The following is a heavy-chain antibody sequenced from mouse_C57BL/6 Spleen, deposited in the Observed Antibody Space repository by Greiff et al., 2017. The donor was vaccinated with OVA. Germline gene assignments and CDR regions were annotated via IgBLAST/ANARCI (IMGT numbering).Heavy chain of an antibody. CDR3: ARGLYYYYFDY. J-gene: IGHJ2*01. Sequence: QVQLQQPGAELVKPGASVKLSCKASGYTFTSYWMHWVKQRPGQGLEWIGMIHPNSGSTNYNEKFKSKATLTVDKSSSTAYMQLSRLTSEDSAVYYCARGLYYYYFDYWGQGTTLTVSS. D-gene: IGHD1-1*01. CDR1: GYTFTSYW. V-gene: IGHV1-64*01. CDR2: IHPNSGST.